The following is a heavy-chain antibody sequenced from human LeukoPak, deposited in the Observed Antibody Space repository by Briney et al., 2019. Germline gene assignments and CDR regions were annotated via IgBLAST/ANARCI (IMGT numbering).Heavy chain of an antibody. CDR1: GFTFSSYP. CDR2: ISGSGGRT. V-gene: IGHV3-23*01. D-gene: IGHD2-2*01. CDR3: AYYCATGSICYLRDC. Sequence: GGSLRLSCAASGFTFSSYPMKWVRQAPGKGLEWVSAISGSGGRTYYADSVNGRFTISRDNSQNTLYLQMNSLRADDTAVYYCAYYCATGSICYLRDCWGQGTLVTVSS. J-gene: IGHJ4*02.